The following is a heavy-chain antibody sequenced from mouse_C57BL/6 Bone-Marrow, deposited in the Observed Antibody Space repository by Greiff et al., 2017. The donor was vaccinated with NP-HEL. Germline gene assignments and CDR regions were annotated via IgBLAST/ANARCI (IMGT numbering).Heavy chain of an antibody. J-gene: IGHJ1*03. V-gene: IGHV1-82*01. CDR2: IYPGDGAT. CDR1: GYAFSSSW. CDR3: ARRTLLRYHWYFDV. D-gene: IGHD1-1*01. Sequence: QVQLKQSGPELVKPGASVKISCKASGYAFSSSWMNWVKQRPGKGLEWIGRIYPGDGATNYNGKFKGKATLTADKSSSTAYMQLSSLTSEDSAVYFCARRTLLRYHWYFDVWGTGTTVTVSS.